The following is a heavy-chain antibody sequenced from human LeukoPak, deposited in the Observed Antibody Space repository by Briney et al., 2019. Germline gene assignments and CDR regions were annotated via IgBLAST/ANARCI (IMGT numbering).Heavy chain of an antibody. D-gene: IGHD4-17*01. J-gene: IGHJ4*02. Sequence: PGGSLRLSCAASGFTFSNAWMSWVRQAPGKGLEWVGCIKSKTDGGTTDYAAPVKGRFTISRDDSKNTLYLQMSSLKTGDTAVYYCTTYGDFDYWGQGTLVTVSS. CDR3: TTYGDFDY. CDR1: GFTFSNAW. V-gene: IGHV3-15*01. CDR2: IKSKTDGGTT.